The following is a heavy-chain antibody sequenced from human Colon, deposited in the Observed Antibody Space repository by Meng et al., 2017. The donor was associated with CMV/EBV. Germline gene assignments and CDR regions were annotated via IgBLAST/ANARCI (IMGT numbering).Heavy chain of an antibody. CDR3: AKDRAADY. V-gene: IGHV3-30*02. CDR1: GFSFSDYA. D-gene: IGHD6-13*01. CDR2: IRYDGSNK. J-gene: IGHJ4*02. Sequence: GESLKISCAASGFSFSDYAMSWVRQAPGRGLEWVAFIRYDGSNKYYADSVKGRFTISRDNSKNTLYLQMNSLRAEDTAVYYCAKDRAADYWGQGTLVTVSS.